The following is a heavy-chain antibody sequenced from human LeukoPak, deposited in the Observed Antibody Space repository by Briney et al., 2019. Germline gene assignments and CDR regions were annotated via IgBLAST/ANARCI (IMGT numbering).Heavy chain of an antibody. CDR3: AREAKIVVVPAATYYYYGMDV. V-gene: IGHV1-18*01. CDR2: ISAYNGNT. J-gene: IGHJ6*02. CDR1: GYTFTSYG. Sequence: ASVKVSCKASGYTFTSYGISWVRQAPGQGLEWMGWISAYNGNTNYAQKLQGRVIMSTDTFTGTAYMELRSLRSDDTAVYYCAREAKIVVVPAATYYYYGMDVWGQGTTVTVSS. D-gene: IGHD2-2*01.